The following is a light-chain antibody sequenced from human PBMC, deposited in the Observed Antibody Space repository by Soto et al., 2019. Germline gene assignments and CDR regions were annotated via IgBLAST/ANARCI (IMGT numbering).Light chain of an antibody. CDR2: GVY. CDR1: QTGNNNY. J-gene: IGKJ1*01. Sequence: VLTQSPGTLSLSPGERATLSCRASQTGNNNYLAWYQNKSGQAPRLLIYGVYTRASGIPDRFSGIVSGTEFNLTITRLETEDSAVYVCQHSGYSKWTVGPGTKVDIK. V-gene: IGKV3-20*01. CDR3: QHSGYSKWT.